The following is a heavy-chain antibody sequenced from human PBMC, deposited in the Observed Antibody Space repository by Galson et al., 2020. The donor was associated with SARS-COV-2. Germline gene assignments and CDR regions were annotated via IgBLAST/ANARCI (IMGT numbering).Heavy chain of an antibody. Sequence: QLGESLKISCAASGFTFRKHWMSWVRQAPGRGPEWVATIKDDGSDKRYVDSVKGRFTISRDNAENSLSLQMTSLSVEDTAVYYCVRHALVEFQFVFNVGSSTISGGPVGGRGTLVIV. V-gene: IGHV3-7*01. D-gene: IGHD1-26*01. J-gene: IGHJ4*02. CDR2: IKDDGSDK. CDR1: GFTFRKHW. CDR3: VRHALVEFQFVFNVGSSTISGGPV.